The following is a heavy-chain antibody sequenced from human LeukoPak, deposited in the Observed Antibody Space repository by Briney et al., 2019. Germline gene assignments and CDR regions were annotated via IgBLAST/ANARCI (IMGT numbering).Heavy chain of an antibody. CDR1: GGSISSYY. D-gene: IGHD3-16*01. J-gene: IGHJ4*02. Sequence: PSETLSLTCTVSGGSISSYYWSWIRQPPAKGLEWIGYIYYSGSTNYNPSLKSRVTISVDTSKNQFSLKLSSVTAADTAVYYCAREGALVGVDYWGQGTLVTVSS. CDR3: AREGALVGVDY. CDR2: IYYSGST. V-gene: IGHV4-59*01.